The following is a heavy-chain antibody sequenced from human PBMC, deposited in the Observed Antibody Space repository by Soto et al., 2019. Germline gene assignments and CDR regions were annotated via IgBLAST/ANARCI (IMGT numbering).Heavy chain of an antibody. Sequence: QVQLVQSGAEVKKPGAAVKVSCKASGYTLTSYDINWVRPATGQGLEWMGWMSPNSGNTGYAQKVQGRVTMPRNTSISTAYMELSSLRSEDTAVYYCAGGRSSVSVDYWGQGTLVTVSS. V-gene: IGHV1-8*01. D-gene: IGHD6-19*01. CDR2: MSPNSGNT. J-gene: IGHJ4*02. CDR3: AGGRSSVSVDY. CDR1: GYTLTSYD.